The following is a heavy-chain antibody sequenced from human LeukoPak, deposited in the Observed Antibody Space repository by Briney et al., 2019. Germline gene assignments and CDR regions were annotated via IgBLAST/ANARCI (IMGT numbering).Heavy chain of an antibody. V-gene: IGHV4-34*01. D-gene: IGHD6-13*01. Sequence: SETLSLICAVYGGSFSGYYWSWIRQPPGKGLEWIGEINHSGSTNYNPSLKSRVTISVDTSKSQFSLKLSSVTAADTAVYYCARGALAAAGTFDYWGQGTLVTVSS. CDR3: ARGALAAAGTFDY. CDR2: INHSGST. CDR1: GGSFSGYY. J-gene: IGHJ4*02.